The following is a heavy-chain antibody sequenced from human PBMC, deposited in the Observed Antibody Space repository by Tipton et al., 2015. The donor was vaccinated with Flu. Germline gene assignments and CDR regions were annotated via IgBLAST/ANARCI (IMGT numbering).Heavy chain of an antibody. CDR2: IYYSGST. CDR3: ARDQGFGDGLTYDYFALGV. D-gene: IGHD3-10*01. V-gene: IGHV4-31*02. J-gene: IGHJ6*02. CDR1: GGSISSGGAY. Sequence: LRLSCTVSGGSISSGGAYWSWIRQRPGKGLEWLGCIYYSGSTYYNPSLESRLTISVDTSKNQFSLKVKSVTAADTAVYYCARDQGFGDGLTYDYFALGVWGQGTTVTVSS.